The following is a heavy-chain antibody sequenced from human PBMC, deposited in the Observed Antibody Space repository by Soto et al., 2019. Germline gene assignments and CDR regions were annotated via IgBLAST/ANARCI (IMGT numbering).Heavy chain of an antibody. CDR1: GFTFSSYW. J-gene: IGHJ4*02. Sequence: GGSLRLSCAASGFTFSSYWMHWVRQAPGKGLVWVSRINSDGSSTSYADSVKGRFTISRDNAKNTLYLQMNSLRAEDTAVYYCARSHLYYDSSGYPDYWGQGTLVTVSS. CDR2: INSDGSST. D-gene: IGHD3-22*01. CDR3: ARSHLYYDSSGYPDY. V-gene: IGHV3-74*01.